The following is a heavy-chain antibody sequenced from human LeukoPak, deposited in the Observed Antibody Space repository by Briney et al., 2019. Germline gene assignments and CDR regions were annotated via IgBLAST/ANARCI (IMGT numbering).Heavy chain of an antibody. CDR2: IYYSGST. J-gene: IGHJ5*02. D-gene: IGHD1-7*01. V-gene: IGHV4-39*06. Sequence: PSETLSLTCTVSGASISSSTDYWGWIRQPPGKGLEWIANIYYSGSTNYNPSLKSRVTISVDTSKNQFPLKPSSVTAADTAVYYCARDRNCNYFGWFDPWGQGTLVTVSS. CDR1: GASISSSTDY. CDR3: ARDRNCNYFGWFDP.